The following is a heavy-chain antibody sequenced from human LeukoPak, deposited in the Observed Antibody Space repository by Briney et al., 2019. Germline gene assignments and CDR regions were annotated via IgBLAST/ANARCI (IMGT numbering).Heavy chain of an antibody. V-gene: IGHV3-48*02. Sequence: GGSLRLSCAASGFTFSSYSMNWVRQAPGKGLEWVSYISGRSGAIHYADSVKGRFTISSDNAKNSLYLQINSLRDADTAVYYCARDDSYAFDIWGQGTMVTVSS. CDR1: GFTFSSYS. CDR2: ISGRSGAI. J-gene: IGHJ3*02. CDR3: ARDDSYAFDI. D-gene: IGHD2-15*01.